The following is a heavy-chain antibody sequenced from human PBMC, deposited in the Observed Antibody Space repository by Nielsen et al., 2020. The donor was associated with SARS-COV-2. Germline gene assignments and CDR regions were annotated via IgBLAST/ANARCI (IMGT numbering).Heavy chain of an antibody. CDR2: INHSGST. D-gene: IGHD2-15*01. Sequence: LRLSCAVYGGSFSGYYWSWIRQPPGKGLEWIGEINHSGSTNYNPSLKSRVTISVDTSKNQFSLKLSSVTAADTAVYYCASLYCSGGSCYVFDYWGQGTLVTVSS. V-gene: IGHV4-34*09. CDR3: ASLYCSGGSCYVFDY. CDR1: GGSFSGYY. J-gene: IGHJ4*02.